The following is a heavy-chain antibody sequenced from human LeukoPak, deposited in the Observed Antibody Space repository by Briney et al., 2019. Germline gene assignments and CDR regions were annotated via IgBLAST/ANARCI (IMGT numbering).Heavy chain of an antibody. V-gene: IGHV3-30-3*01. CDR1: GGSISSNSY. CDR2: ISYDGTNK. D-gene: IGHD2-21*02. J-gene: IGHJ4*02. Sequence: LSLTCTVSGGSISSNSYYWGWVRQAPGRGLEWVAGISYDGTNKYYADSVKGRFTISRDNSKNTLYLQMNSLRTDDTAVYYCARESPACGEDCYFDYWGQGTLVTVSS. CDR3: ARESPACGEDCYFDY.